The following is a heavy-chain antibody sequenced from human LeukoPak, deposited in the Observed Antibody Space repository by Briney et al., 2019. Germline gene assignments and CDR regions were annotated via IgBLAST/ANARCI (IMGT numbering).Heavy chain of an antibody. CDR2: IRDDGSNK. V-gene: IGHV3-30*02. D-gene: IGHD6-13*01. CDR3: AKDRSSSWYGDYFDY. Sequence: PGGSLRLSCAASGFTFSSYGMHWVRQAPGKGLEWVAFIRDDGSNKYYADSVKGRFTISRDNSKNTLYLQMNSRRAEDTAVYYYAKDRSSSWYGDYFDYWGQGTLVTVSS. J-gene: IGHJ4*02. CDR1: GFTFSSYG.